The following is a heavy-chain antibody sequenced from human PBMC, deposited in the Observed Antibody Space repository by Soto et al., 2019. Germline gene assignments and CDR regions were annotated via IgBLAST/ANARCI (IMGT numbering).Heavy chain of an antibody. D-gene: IGHD5-12*01. CDR3: AKGTHIVAAIVPNY. J-gene: IGHJ4*02. V-gene: IGHV3-30*18. Sequence: QVQLVESGGGVVQPGRSLRLSCAASGFIFSTHGMHWVRQAPGKGLEWVAAISYDGSDKYYVDSVKGRFTISRDNSKNTLYLQMNSLTAEDTAVYYCAKGTHIVAAIVPNYWGQGTLVTVSS. CDR1: GFIFSTHG. CDR2: ISYDGSDK.